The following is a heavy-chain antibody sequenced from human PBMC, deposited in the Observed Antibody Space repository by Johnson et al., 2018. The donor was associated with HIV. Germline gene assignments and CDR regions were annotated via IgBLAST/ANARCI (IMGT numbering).Heavy chain of an antibody. J-gene: IGHJ3*02. Sequence: QVQLVESGGGVVQPGRSLRLSCAASGFTFSSYGMHWVRQAPGKGLEWVAVIWYDGSNKYYADSVKGRFTISRDNSKNTLYLQMNSLRAEDMAVYYCARGQGGIQLWFDGFDIWGQGTMVTVSS. CDR1: GFTFSSYG. CDR2: IWYDGSNK. CDR3: ARGQGGIQLWFDGFDI. D-gene: IGHD5-18*01. V-gene: IGHV3-33*08.